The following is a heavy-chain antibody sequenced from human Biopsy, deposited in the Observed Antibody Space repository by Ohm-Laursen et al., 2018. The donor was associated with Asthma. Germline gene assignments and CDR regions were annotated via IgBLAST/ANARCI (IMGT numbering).Heavy chain of an antibody. V-gene: IGHV3-33*01. CDR2: IWYDGINK. Sequence: SLRLSCAASGFSFSSYAMHWVRQAPGKGLEWLALIWYDGINKFYADSVKGRITVSRDQSKSTLYLQINSLRADDTAVYYCARNFGNRYSETHLEYWGQGTLVTVSS. D-gene: IGHD3-10*01. CDR3: ARNFGNRYSETHLEY. J-gene: IGHJ4*02. CDR1: GFSFSSYA.